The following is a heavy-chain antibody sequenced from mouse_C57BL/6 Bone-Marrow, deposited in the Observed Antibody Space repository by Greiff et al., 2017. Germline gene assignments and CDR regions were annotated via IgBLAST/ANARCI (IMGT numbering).Heavy chain of an antibody. Sequence: QVQLQQPGAELVMPGASVKLSCKASGYTFTSYWMHWVKQRPGQGLEWIGEIDPSDSYTNYNQKFKGKSTLTVDKSSSTAYMQLSSLTSEDSAVYYCARFEFDGYFLLDYWGQGTTLTVSS. CDR3: ARFEFDGYFLLDY. CDR1: GYTFTSYW. D-gene: IGHD2-3*01. J-gene: IGHJ2*01. V-gene: IGHV1-69*01. CDR2: IDPSDSYT.